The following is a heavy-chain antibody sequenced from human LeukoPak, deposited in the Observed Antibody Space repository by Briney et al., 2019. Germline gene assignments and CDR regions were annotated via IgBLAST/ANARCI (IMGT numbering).Heavy chain of an antibody. J-gene: IGHJ4*02. V-gene: IGHV3-21*01. D-gene: IGHD2-15*01. CDR2: ISSSSYI. CDR1: GFTFSSYS. Sequence: PGGSLRLSCAASGFTFSSYSMNWVRHAPGKGLEWVSSISSSSYIYYADSVKGRFTISRDNAKNSLYLQMNSLRAEDTAVYYCARDRPRCSGGSCYRGYFDYWGQGTLVTVSS. CDR3: ARDRPRCSGGSCYRGYFDY.